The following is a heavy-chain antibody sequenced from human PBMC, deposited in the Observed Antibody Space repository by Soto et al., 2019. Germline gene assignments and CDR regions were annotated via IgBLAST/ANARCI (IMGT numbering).Heavy chain of an antibody. CDR3: EKKKDWLYAFDF. V-gene: IGHV3-33*06. J-gene: IGHJ3*01. CDR1: GFTFSTYS. D-gene: IGHD2-21*01. CDR2: IWHDGSNT. Sequence: LRLSCAASGFTFSTYSMHWVRQAPGKGLERVAHIWHDGSNTYYTEYVKGRFTISRDNTKNTLYLKMNNLRTEKTAEYKLEKKKDWLYAFDFWGQGTRFTVS.